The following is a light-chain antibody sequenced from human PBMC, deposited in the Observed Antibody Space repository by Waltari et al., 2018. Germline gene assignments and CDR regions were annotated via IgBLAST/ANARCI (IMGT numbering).Light chain of an antibody. CDR2: ESS. CDR1: SSNLGHNY. Sequence: QSVFTQPPYLSAATGQQVTISCSGISSNLGHNYVSRYQRFPGTAPKLLIYESSKRPSEIPDRFSGSKSGTSATLGITGLQIEDEADYHCATWDNSLSIGVFGGGTKLTVL. CDR3: ATWDNSLSIGV. V-gene: IGLV1-51*02. J-gene: IGLJ3*02.